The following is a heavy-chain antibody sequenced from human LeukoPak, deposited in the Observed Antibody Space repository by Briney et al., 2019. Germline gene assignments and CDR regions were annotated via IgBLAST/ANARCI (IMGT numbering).Heavy chain of an antibody. Sequence: PGGSLRLSCAASGFTFDDYGMSWVRQAPGKGLEWVSGINWNGGSTGYADSVKGRFTISRDNAKNSLYLQMNSLRAEDTAVYYCAGGGGWLIDYWGQGTLVTVSS. D-gene: IGHD6-19*01. V-gene: IGHV3-20*04. CDR3: AGGGGWLIDY. CDR2: INWNGGST. J-gene: IGHJ4*02. CDR1: GFTFDDYG.